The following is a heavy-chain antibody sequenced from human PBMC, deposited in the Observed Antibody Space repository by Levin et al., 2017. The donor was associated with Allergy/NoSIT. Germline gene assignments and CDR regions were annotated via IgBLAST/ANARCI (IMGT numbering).Heavy chain of an antibody. D-gene: IGHD2-15*01. CDR1: GYRFPSFW. CDR3: ARTVVVAGGDSHYDRGFDV. J-gene: IGHJ6*02. Sequence: GESLKISCRGSGYRFPSFWIAWVRQVPGEGLEWVGSIDPRDSETRYSPSFEGRITLSVDNSVDAAYMWWSSLRASDRATYFCARTVVVAGGDSHYDRGFDVWGQGTTVSVSS. V-gene: IGHV5-51*01. CDR2: IDPRDSET.